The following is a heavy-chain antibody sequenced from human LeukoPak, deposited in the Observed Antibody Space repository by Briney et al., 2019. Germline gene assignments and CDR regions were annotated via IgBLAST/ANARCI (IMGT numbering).Heavy chain of an antibody. Sequence: GGSLRLSCAASGFTVSSNYMSWVRQAPGKGLEWVSIIYSGGSTHYADSVKGRFTISRDNSKNTLYLQMNSLRAEDTAVYYCARGEYGDYLKAAFDIWGQGTMVTVSS. J-gene: IGHJ3*02. V-gene: IGHV3-53*01. CDR3: ARGEYGDYLKAAFDI. CDR2: IYSGGST. CDR1: GFTVSSNY. D-gene: IGHD4-17*01.